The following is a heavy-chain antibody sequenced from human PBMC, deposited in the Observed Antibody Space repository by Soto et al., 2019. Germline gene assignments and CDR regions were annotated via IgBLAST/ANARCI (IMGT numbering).Heavy chain of an antibody. D-gene: IGHD3-10*01. J-gene: IGHJ6*02. CDR1: GLTLSRFA. CDR2: IGYDGSNK. V-gene: IGHV3-30-3*01. CDR3: ARDPVNYYGSWTYGMDV. Sequence: GGSLRLSCAASGLTLSRFAMHRVRQAPGKGLEWVAVIGYDGSNKDYADSVKGRFTISRDNSKNTLYLQMNSLRPEDTAVYYCARDPVNYYGSWTYGMDVWGQGTTVTVSS.